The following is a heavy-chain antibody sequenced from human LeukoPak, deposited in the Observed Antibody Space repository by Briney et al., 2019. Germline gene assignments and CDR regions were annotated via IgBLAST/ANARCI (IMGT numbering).Heavy chain of an antibody. CDR1: GYTFTSYG. D-gene: IGHD3-16*02. CDR2: ISAYNGNT. Sequence: ASVKVSCKASGYTFTSYGISWVRQAPGQGLEWMGWISAYNGNTNYAQKLQGRVTMTTDTSTSTAYMELRSLRSDDTAVYYCARGLWITFGGVIGSPFDIWGQGTMVTVSS. V-gene: IGHV1-18*01. CDR3: ARGLWITFGGVIGSPFDI. J-gene: IGHJ3*02.